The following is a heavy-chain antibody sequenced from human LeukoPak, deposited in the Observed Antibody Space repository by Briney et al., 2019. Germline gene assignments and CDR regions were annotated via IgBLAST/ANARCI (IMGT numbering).Heavy chain of an antibody. D-gene: IGHD3-22*01. V-gene: IGHV1-69*04. CDR3: ARVDSSGYSPDYYGMDV. CDR2: IIPILGIA. Sequence: SVKVSCKPSGYAFTDYYIHWLRQAPGQGLEWMGRIIPILGIANYAQKFQGRVTITADKSTSTAYMELSSLRSEDTAVYYCARVDSSGYSPDYYGMDVWGQGTTVTVSS. CDR1: GYAFTDYY. J-gene: IGHJ6*02.